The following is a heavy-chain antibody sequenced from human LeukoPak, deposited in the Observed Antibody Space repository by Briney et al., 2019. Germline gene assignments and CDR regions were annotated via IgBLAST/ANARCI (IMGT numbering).Heavy chain of an antibody. Sequence: PSETLSLTCTVSGGSINNYFWSWIRQPAGQGVEWIGRIYTNGDTRYNPSLKSRVTLSVDTSKNQLSLKLMSMTAADTAVYYCARAVAAAGGQYFDYWGQGTLVTVSS. V-gene: IGHV4-4*07. D-gene: IGHD6-13*01. CDR2: IYTNGDT. J-gene: IGHJ4*02. CDR1: GGSINNYF. CDR3: ARAVAAAGGQYFDY.